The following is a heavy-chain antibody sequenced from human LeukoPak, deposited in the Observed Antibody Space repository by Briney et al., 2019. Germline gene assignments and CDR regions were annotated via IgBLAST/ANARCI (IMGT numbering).Heavy chain of an antibody. CDR2: ISAYNGNT. CDR3: ARDRSSTRQKPANWFDP. J-gene: IGHJ5*02. CDR1: GYTFTSYG. D-gene: IGHD2-2*01. V-gene: IGHV1-18*01. Sequence: ASVKVSCKASGYTFTSYGISWVRQAPGQGLEWMGWISAYNGNTNYAQKLQGRVTMTTDTSTSTAYMELRSLRSDDTAVYYCARDRSSTRQKPANWFDPWGQGTLVTVSS.